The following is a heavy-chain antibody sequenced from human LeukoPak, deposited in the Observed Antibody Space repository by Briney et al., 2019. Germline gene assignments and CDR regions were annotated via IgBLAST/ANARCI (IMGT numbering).Heavy chain of an antibody. CDR1: GFTFSTYW. CDR2: IKQDGSEK. J-gene: IGHJ4*02. V-gene: IGHV3-7*01. CDR3: ARDHGRSLLDY. D-gene: IGHD1-26*01. Sequence: PGGSLRLSCAASGFTFSTYWMSWVRQAPGKGLEWVANIKQDGSEKYYVDSAKGRFTISRDNAKNSLYLQMNSLRAEDTAVYYCARDHGRSLLDYWGQGTLVTVSS.